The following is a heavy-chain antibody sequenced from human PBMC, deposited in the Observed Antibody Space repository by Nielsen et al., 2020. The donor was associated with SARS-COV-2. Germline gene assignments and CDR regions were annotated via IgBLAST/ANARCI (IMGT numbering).Heavy chain of an antibody. V-gene: IGHV3-23*01. D-gene: IGHD1-26*01. CDR3: VKWVELDFGYYYYGMDV. CDR2: IQRSGGSP. CDR1: GFTFDNYA. J-gene: IGHJ6*02. Sequence: GESLKISCAASGFTFDNYALTWVRQAPGKGLAWVSVIQRSGGSPYYADSVKCRFTISRDNSRNTLYLQMNSLRVEDTAVYYCVKWVELDFGYYYYGMDVWGQGTTVTVSS.